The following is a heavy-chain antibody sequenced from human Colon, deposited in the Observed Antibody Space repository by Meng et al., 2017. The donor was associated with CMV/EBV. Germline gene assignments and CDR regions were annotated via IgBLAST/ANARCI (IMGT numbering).Heavy chain of an antibody. V-gene: IGHV3-48*03. CDR3: ASETEGSNYDAFDI. CDR1: GFTFSNYE. Sequence: GESLKISCTASGFTFSNYEMNWVRQAPGKGLEWVSYIRSSGSNIQYADSVKGRFTISRDNAKNSLYLQMSSLRAEDTAVYYCASETEGSNYDAFDIWGQGTVVTVS. D-gene: IGHD4-11*01. CDR2: IRSSGSNI. J-gene: IGHJ3*02.